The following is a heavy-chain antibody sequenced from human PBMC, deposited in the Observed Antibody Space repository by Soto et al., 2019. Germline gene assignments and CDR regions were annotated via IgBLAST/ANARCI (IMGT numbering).Heavy chain of an antibody. J-gene: IGHJ3*02. CDR2: INSDGRST. V-gene: IGHV3-74*01. Sequence: PGGSQRLSCTASGFNFRNYWMHWVRQAPGKGLLWVSRINSDGRSTTYADSVKGRFTISRDNAKNTLYLQMNSLRAEDTAVYYCVAPYYDILTGYYDDAFDIWGQGTMVTVSS. CDR1: GFNFRNYW. CDR3: VAPYYDILTGYYDDAFDI. D-gene: IGHD3-9*01.